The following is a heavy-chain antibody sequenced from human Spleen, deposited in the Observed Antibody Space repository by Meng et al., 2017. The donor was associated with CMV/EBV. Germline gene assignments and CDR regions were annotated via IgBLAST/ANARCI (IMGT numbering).Heavy chain of an antibody. CDR3: ARGRGGWFEDYGMDV. V-gene: IGHV3-66*02. CDR1: GFSVSSNY. D-gene: IGHD3-10*01. CDR2: IYTSGNT. Sequence: SGFSVSSNYMSWVRQAPGKGLEWVSVIYTSGNTFYADSVKGRFTISRDNSKNTLYLQMNSLRVEDTAVYYCARGRGGWFEDYGMDVWGQGTTVTVSS. J-gene: IGHJ6*02.